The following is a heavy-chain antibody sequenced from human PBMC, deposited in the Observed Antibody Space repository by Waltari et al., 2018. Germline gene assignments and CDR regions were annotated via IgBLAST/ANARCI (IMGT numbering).Heavy chain of an antibody. Sequence: EVQVVQSGAEMKKAGATLTISCKVSGYTLTGYFIHWVKQAPGKGLEWMGLVDPEDGKTKYAEKFQSRVTITADTSADIAYMEMTSLRSEDTAVYYCTTRDGDFDFWGQGTLVTVSS. J-gene: IGHJ4*02. CDR2: VDPEDGKT. CDR3: TTRDGDFDF. V-gene: IGHV1-69-2*01. CDR1: GYTLTGYF.